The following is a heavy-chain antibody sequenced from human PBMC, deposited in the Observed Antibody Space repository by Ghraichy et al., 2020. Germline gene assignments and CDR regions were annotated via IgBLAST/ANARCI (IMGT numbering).Heavy chain of an antibody. J-gene: IGHJ4*02. CDR3: ARGKLHSRMPILDY. D-gene: IGHD1-7*01. CDR1: GGSFSGYY. CDR2: INHSGST. Sequence: SETLSLTCAVYGGSFSGYYWSWIRKRQGNGLEWIGEINHSGSTNYNPSLKSRVTISVDTSKNQFPLKLSSVTAADTAVYYCARGKLHSRMPILDYWGQGTLVTVSS. V-gene: IGHV4-34*01.